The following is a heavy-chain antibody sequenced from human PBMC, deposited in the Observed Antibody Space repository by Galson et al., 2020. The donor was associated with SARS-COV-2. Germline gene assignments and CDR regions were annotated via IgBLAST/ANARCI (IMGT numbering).Heavy chain of an antibody. Sequence: SQTLSLTCTVSGGSISSSRSYWGWIRQPPGKGLEWIGSISYSGTTYYNPSLKSRATVSLDTSKNQFSLNLNSVTAADTAVYYCAREGGSSWYFDSWGQGTLVTVSS. V-gene: IGHV4-39*07. D-gene: IGHD6-13*01. CDR2: ISYSGTT. CDR3: AREGGSSWYFDS. J-gene: IGHJ4*02. CDR1: GGSISSSRSY.